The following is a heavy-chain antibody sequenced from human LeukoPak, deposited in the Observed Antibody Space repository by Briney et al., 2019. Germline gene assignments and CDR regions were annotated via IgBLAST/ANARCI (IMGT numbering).Heavy chain of an antibody. CDR2: IYTSGST. D-gene: IGHD3-10*01. V-gene: IGHV4-4*07. CDR1: GGSISSYY. Sequence: SETLSLTCAVSGGSISSYYWSWIRQPAGKGLEWIGRIYTSGSTNYNPSLKSRVTMSVDTSKNQFSLKLSSVTAADTAVYYCARDTPMVRGVQFDYWGQGTLVTVSS. CDR3: ARDTPMVRGVQFDY. J-gene: IGHJ4*02.